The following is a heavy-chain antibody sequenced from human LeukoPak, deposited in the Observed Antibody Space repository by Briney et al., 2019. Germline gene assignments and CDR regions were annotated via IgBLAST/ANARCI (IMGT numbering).Heavy chain of an antibody. Sequence: ASVKVSCKTSGYTFTGYFIHWVRQAPGQGLEWMGWINPNSGGTNYAQKFQGRVTMTRDTSISTAYMELSRLRSDDTAVYYCARDQPSFGWFDPWGQGTLVTVSS. CDR1: GYTFTGYF. J-gene: IGHJ5*02. CDR3: ARDQPSFGWFDP. CDR2: INPNSGGT. D-gene: IGHD3-10*01. V-gene: IGHV1-2*02.